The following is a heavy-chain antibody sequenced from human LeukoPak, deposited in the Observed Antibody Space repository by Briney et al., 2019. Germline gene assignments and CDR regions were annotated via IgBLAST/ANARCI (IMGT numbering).Heavy chain of an antibody. CDR3: ARATSGYLTLPFDY. CDR1: GGSISSYY. Sequence: PSETLSLTCTVSGGSISSYYWSWIRQPPGKGLEWIGYIYYSGSTYYNPSLKSRVTISVDTSKNQFSLKLSSVTAADTAVYYCARATSGYLTLPFDYWGQGTLVTVSS. D-gene: IGHD5-12*01. V-gene: IGHV4-59*01. CDR2: IYYSGST. J-gene: IGHJ4*02.